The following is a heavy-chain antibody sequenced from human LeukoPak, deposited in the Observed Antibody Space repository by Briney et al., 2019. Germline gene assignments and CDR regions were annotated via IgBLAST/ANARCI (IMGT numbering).Heavy chain of an antibody. CDR1: GFTFSSYA. CDR2: ISGSGGST. CDR3: AKGSGYSYGYYYFDY. D-gene: IGHD5-18*01. J-gene: IGHJ4*02. V-gene: IGHV3-23*01. Sequence: PGGSLRLSCAASGFTFSSYAMSWVRQAPGKGLEWVSGISGSGGSTNYADSVKGRFTISRDNSKNTLHMQMNSLRAEDTAVYYCAKGSGYSYGYYYFDYWGQGTLVTVSS.